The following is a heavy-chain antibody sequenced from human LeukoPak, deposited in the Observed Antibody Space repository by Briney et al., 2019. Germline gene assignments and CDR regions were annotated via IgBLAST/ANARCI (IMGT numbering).Heavy chain of an antibody. D-gene: IGHD6-13*01. Sequence: ASVKVCCKASGYTFTRYDINWVRQATGQGLEWMGWMNPNSGNTGYAQKFQGKVTMTRNTTISTAYMELSSLRSEDTAVYYCARGFGYSSSWFDPWGQGTLVTVSS. CDR3: ARGFGYSSSWFDP. V-gene: IGHV1-8*01. CDR1: GYTFTRYD. J-gene: IGHJ5*02. CDR2: MNPNSGNT.